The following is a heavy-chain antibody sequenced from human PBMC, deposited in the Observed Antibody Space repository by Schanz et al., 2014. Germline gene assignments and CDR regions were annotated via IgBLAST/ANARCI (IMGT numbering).Heavy chain of an antibody. CDR1: GFTFSSFG. CDR2: IQNDGSNY. Sequence: QVQLLESGGGVVQPGGSLRLSCAASGFTFSSFGMHWVRQAPGKGLEWVAFIQNDGSNYYHADSVKGRFTISRDNSKNTLYLQINSLRTEDTAVFYCAKGLGTRSNNFDYWGQGTLVTVSS. J-gene: IGHJ4*02. D-gene: IGHD6-13*01. V-gene: IGHV3-30*02. CDR3: AKGLGTRSNNFDY.